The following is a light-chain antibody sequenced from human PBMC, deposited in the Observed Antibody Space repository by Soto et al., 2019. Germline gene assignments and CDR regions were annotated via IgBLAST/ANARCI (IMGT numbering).Light chain of an antibody. Sequence: QLVLTQPPSVSGALGQTITISCTGSSSNIGAGYDVHWYQQLPGRAPKLLIYGNNNRPSGVPDRFSGSKSGTSVSLAITGLRGEDEADYHCQSYDSSLTNAVFGGGTQLTVL. V-gene: IGLV1-40*01. CDR2: GNN. J-gene: IGLJ2*01. CDR1: SSNIGAGYD. CDR3: QSYDSSLTNAV.